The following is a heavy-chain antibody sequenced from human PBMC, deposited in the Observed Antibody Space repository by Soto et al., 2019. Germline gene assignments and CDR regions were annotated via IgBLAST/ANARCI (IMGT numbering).Heavy chain of an antibody. J-gene: IGHJ6*02. CDR2: ISGSGGST. CDR3: ATGRGVHFYYGMDV. CDR1: GFTFSSYA. V-gene: IGHV3-23*01. Sequence: EVQLLESGGGLVQPGGSLRLSCAASGFTFSSYAMSWVRQAPGKGLEWVSAISGSGGSTYYADSVKGRFTISRDNSKNSLYLHMSSMRCEDTAVYYCATGRGVHFYYGMDVWGQGTTVTVSS. D-gene: IGHD3-10*01.